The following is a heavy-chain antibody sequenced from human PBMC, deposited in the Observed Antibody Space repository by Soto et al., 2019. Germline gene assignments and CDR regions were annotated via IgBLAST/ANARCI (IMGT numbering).Heavy chain of an antibody. J-gene: IGHJ4*02. V-gene: IGHV1-3*01. CDR1: GYTFTSYA. CDR3: ARDLPIDY. Sequence: QVQLVQSGAEVKKPGASVKVSCKASGYTFTSYAMHWVRQAPGQRLEWMGWINAGNGNTKYSQKYQGRVTITRDTSASTAYMELSSLRSEDTAVYYCARDLPIDYWGQGTLVTVSS. CDR2: INAGNGNT.